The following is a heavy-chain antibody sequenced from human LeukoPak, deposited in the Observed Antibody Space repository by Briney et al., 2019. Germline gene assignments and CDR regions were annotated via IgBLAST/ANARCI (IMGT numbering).Heavy chain of an antibody. D-gene: IGHD3-10*01. J-gene: IGHJ4*02. CDR1: GFTFSNAW. V-gene: IGHV3-15*07. Sequence: GGSLRLSCAASGFTFSNAWMNWVRQAPGKGLEWVGRIKSKTDGGTTDYAAPVKGRLTISRDDSKNTLYLQMNSLKTEDTAVYYCTTDLEPLWFGPDYWGQGTLVTVSS. CDR2: IKSKTDGGTT. CDR3: TTDLEPLWFGPDY.